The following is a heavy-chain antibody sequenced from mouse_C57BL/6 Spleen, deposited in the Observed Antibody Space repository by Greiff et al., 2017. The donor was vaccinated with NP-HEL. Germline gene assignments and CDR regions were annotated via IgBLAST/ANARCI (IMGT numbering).Heavy chain of an antibody. Sequence: QVQLQQSGPELVKPGASVKISCKASGYAFSSSWMNWVKQRPGKGLEWIGRIYPGDGDTNYNGKFKGKATLTDDNSSSTSSMQLSIQTSEDSTVYFCARNGTTVVAPFDYWGQGTTLTVSS. D-gene: IGHD1-1*01. CDR1: GYAFSSSW. V-gene: IGHV1-82*01. J-gene: IGHJ2*01. CDR3: ARNGTTVVAPFDY. CDR2: IYPGDGDT.